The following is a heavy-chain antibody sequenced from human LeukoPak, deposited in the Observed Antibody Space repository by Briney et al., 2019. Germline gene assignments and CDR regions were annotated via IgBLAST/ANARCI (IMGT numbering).Heavy chain of an antibody. Sequence: PGGSLRLSCAAYGFTFSSYAMSWVRQAPGKGLEWVSAISGSGGSTYYADSVKGRFTISRDNSKNTLYLQMNSLRAEDTAVYYCAKGMTTVVTAKDYYYGMDVWGQGTTVTVSS. V-gene: IGHV3-23*01. CDR2: ISGSGGST. D-gene: IGHD4-23*01. J-gene: IGHJ6*02. CDR1: GFTFSSYA. CDR3: AKGMTTVVTAKDYYYGMDV.